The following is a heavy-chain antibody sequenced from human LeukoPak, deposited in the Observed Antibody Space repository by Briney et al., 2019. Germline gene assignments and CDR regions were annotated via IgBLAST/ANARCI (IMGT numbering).Heavy chain of an antibody. V-gene: IGHV4-31*03. J-gene: IGHJ6*02. D-gene: IGHD6-13*01. CDR3: ARAKYSSSWYSKDYYYYGMDV. CDR2: IYYSGST. Sequence: SETLSLTCTVSGGSISSGGYYWSWVRQHPGKGLEWIGYIYYSGSTYYNPSLKSRVTISVDTSKNQFSLKLSSVTAADTAVYYCARAKYSSSWYSKDYYYYGMDVWGQGTTVTVSS. CDR1: GGSISSGGYY.